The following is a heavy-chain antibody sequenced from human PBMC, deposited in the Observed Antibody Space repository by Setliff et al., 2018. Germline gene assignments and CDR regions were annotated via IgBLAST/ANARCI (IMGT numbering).Heavy chain of an antibody. CDR2: IYNSGST. J-gene: IGHJ3*02. CDR3: ARGGSSGWYGGAFDM. Sequence: TLSLTCAVYGGSFSGYSWSWIRQPPGKGLEWIGNIYNSGSTYYNPSLKSRVTMSVDTSKNHFSLKLTSVTAAETALYYCARGGSSGWYGGAFDMWGQGTKVTVSS. D-gene: IGHD6-19*01. CDR1: GGSFSGYS. V-gene: IGHV4-34*01.